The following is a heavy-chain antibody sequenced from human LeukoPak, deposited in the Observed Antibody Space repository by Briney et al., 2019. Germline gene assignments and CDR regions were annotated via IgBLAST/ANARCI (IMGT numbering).Heavy chain of an antibody. CDR3: ARGADYGGNPPDY. Sequence: KTSETLSLTCTVSGGSISSGGYYWSWIRQHPGKGLEWIGYIYYSGSTYYNPSLKSRVTISVDTSKNQFSLKLSSVTAADTAVYHCARGADYGGNPPDYWGQGTLVTVSS. CDR2: IYYSGST. CDR1: GGSISSGGYY. J-gene: IGHJ4*02. V-gene: IGHV4-31*03. D-gene: IGHD4-23*01.